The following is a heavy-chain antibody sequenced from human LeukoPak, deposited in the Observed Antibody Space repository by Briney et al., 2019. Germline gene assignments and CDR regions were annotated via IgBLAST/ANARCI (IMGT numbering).Heavy chain of an antibody. J-gene: IGHJ3*02. Sequence: SETLSLTCTVSGGSISSYYWSWIRQPPGKGLEWIGYIYYSGSTNYNPSLKSRVTISVDTSKNQFSLKLSSVTAADTAVYYCAREEIGYCSTSCQVATKSTDAFDIWGQGTMVTVSS. CDR3: AREEIGYCSTSCQVATKSTDAFDI. D-gene: IGHD2-2*01. CDR2: IYYSGST. V-gene: IGHV4-59*08. CDR1: GGSISSYY.